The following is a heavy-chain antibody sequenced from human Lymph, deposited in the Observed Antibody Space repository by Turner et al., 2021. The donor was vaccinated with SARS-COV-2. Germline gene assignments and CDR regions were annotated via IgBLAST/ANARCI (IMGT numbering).Heavy chain of an antibody. V-gene: IGHV4-39*01. CDR3: ARHDFGLGSYYPDDY. CDR1: GGSISSSGYY. Sequence: QLQLHESDPGLVKPSETLSLTCTVSGGSISSSGYYWGWLRQPPGKGLEWIGTIYDSGSTYYNPSLKSRVTIAVDTSKNKFSLKLSSVTAADTDVYSCARHDFGLGSYYPDDYWGQGTLVTVSS. CDR2: IYDSGST. D-gene: IGHD3-10*01. J-gene: IGHJ4*02.